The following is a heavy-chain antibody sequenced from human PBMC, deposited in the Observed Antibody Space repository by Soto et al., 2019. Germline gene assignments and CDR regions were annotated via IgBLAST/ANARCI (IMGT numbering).Heavy chain of an antibody. D-gene: IGHD6-13*01. J-gene: IGHJ6*02. CDR1: GYSFTSYW. V-gene: IGHV5-10-1*01. Sequence: GESLKISCKGSGYSFTSYWISWVRQMPGKGLEWMGRIDPSDSYTNYSPSFQGHVTISADKSISTAYLQWSSLKASDTAMYYCARQRGYSGYYYYGIDVWGQGTTVTVSS. CDR3: ARQRGYSGYYYYGIDV. CDR2: IDPSDSYT.